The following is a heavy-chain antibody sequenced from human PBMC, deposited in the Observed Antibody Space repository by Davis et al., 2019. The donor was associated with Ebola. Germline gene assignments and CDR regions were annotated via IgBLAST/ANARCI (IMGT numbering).Heavy chain of an antibody. D-gene: IGHD1/OR15-1a*01. CDR3: VRGGTGPAAGGGI. CDR2: INVDGSST. Sequence: GESLKISCAASGFTFSTYWMHWVRQVPGKGLAWLSRINVDGSSTSYADSVRGRFTISRDNAKNTLYVQMNSLRVEDTAVYYCVRGGTGPAAGGGIWGQGTMVTVSS. V-gene: IGHV3-74*01. J-gene: IGHJ3*02. CDR1: GFTFSTYW.